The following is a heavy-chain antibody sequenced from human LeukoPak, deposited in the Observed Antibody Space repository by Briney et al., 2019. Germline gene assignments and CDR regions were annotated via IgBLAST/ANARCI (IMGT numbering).Heavy chain of an antibody. Sequence: GGSLRLSCAASGFTFSSYGMHWVRQAPGKGLEWVAVISYDGSNKYYADSVKGRFTISRDNSKNTLYLQMNSLRAEDTAVYYCAKILSATYYYDSSGYPGAFDIWGQGTMVTVSS. D-gene: IGHD3-22*01. CDR3: AKILSATYYYDSSGYPGAFDI. CDR2: ISYDGSNK. V-gene: IGHV3-30*18. J-gene: IGHJ3*02. CDR1: GFTFSSYG.